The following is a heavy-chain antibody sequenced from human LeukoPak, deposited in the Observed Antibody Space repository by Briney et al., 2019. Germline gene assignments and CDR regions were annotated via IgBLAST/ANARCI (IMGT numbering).Heavy chain of an antibody. D-gene: IGHD6-19*01. CDR2: INPNSGGT. J-gene: IGHJ3*02. CDR3: AREGPRSKASGGAAFHI. CDR1: GYTFTDYY. Sequence: ASVKVSCKASGYTFTDYYMHWVRQAPGQGLEWLGWINPNSGGTNYPPKFQGRLTMTRDTSISTAYMELTRLTPDDTAVYYCAREGPRSKASGGAAFHIWGQGTMVTVSS. V-gene: IGHV1-2*02.